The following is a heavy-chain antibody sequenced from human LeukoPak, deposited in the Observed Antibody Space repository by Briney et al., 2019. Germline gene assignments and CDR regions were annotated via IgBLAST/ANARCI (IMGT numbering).Heavy chain of an antibody. Sequence: GGSLRLSCAASGFTFSDYSMSWIRQAPGKGLEWVSYISTSSSYTNYADSVKGRFTISRDNAKNSLYLQMNSLRAEDTAVYYCARDRYYASGSYNWFDPWGQGTLVTVSS. CDR1: GFTFSDYS. J-gene: IGHJ5*02. V-gene: IGHV3-11*05. CDR2: ISTSSSYT. D-gene: IGHD3-10*01. CDR3: ARDRYYASGSYNWFDP.